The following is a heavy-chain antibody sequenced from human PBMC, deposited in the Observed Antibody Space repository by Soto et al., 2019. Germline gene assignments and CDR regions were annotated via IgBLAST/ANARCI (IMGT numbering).Heavy chain of an antibody. CDR3: AIYYDSSGINWFDP. CDR2: IYYSGST. V-gene: IGHV4-31*03. J-gene: IGHJ5*02. D-gene: IGHD3-22*01. Sequence: QVQLQESGPGLVKPSQTLSLTCTVSGGSISSGGYYWSWIRQHPGKGLEWIGYIYYSGSTYYNPSLKSRVTRSVDTSKNQFSLKLSSVTAADTAVYYCAIYYDSSGINWFDPWGQGTLVTVSS. CDR1: GGSISSGGYY.